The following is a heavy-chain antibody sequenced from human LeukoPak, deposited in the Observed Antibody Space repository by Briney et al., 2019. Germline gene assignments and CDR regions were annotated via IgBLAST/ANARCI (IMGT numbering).Heavy chain of an antibody. D-gene: IGHD1-26*01. CDR1: GYTFTSYD. J-gene: IGHJ6*03. CDR3: ARSLVGASLYYYYYYMDV. CDR2: MNPNSGNT. V-gene: IGHV1-8*03. Sequence: ASVKVSCKASGYTFTSYDINWVRQATGQGLEWMGWMNPNSGNTGYAQKFQGRVTITRNTSISTAYMELSSLRSEDTAVYYCARSLVGASLYYYYYYMDVWGKGTTVTVSS.